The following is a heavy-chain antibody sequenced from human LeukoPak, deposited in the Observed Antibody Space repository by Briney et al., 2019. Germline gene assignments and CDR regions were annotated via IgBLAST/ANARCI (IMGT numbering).Heavy chain of an antibody. D-gene: IGHD1-26*01. V-gene: IGHV4-4*02. CDR3: ARGWARNSYYGMDV. Sequence: PSGTLSLTCAVSGGSISSSNWWSWVRQPPGKGLEWIGEIYHSGSTNYNPSLKSRVTMSVDKSKNQFSLKLTSVTAADTAVYYCARGWARNSYYGMDVWGQGTTVTVSS. CDR2: IYHSGST. J-gene: IGHJ6*02. CDR1: GGSISSSNW.